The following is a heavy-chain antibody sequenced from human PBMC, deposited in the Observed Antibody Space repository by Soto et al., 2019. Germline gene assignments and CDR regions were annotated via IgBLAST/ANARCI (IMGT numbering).Heavy chain of an antibody. CDR2: IIPVIGKP. CDR1: GGIFSSYT. J-gene: IGHJ3*01. Sequence: QVQLVQSGAEVKRPGSSVKVSCKTSGGIFSSYTVNWVRQAPGQGLQWMGRIIPVIGKPTYAQNFQGRVTITADNSASTAHMELSSLRSEDTAVDYSARTESQDAFNVWGHGTQVTVSS. V-gene: IGHV1-69*02. CDR3: ARTESQDAFNV.